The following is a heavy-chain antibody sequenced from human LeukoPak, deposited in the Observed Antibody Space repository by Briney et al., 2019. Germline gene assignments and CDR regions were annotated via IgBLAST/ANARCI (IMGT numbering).Heavy chain of an antibody. V-gene: IGHV4-39*07. CDR1: GASINSGSNY. Sequence: SETLSLTCRVSGASINSGSNYWGWIRQPPGKTLEWIGSIYSSGSTYYNPSLKSRVITMIDTPKNHFSLTLSSVTAADTAVYYCARSDGYGLVGIWGQGTMVTVSS. J-gene: IGHJ3*02. D-gene: IGHD5-18*01. CDR3: ARSDGYGLVGI. CDR2: IYSSGST.